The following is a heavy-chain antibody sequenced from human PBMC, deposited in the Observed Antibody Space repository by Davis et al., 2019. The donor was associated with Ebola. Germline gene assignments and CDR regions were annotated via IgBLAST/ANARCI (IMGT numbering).Heavy chain of an antibody. CDR1: GFTFSSYG. J-gene: IGHJ4*02. Sequence: GESLKISCAASGFTFSSYGMHWVRQAPGKGLEWVAVIWYDGSNKYYADSVKGRFTISRDNSKNTLYLQMNSLRAEDTAVYYCAREGYCSSTSCSRVVYWGQGTLVTVSS. V-gene: IGHV3-33*01. CDR2: IWYDGSNK. D-gene: IGHD2-2*01. CDR3: AREGYCSSTSCSRVVY.